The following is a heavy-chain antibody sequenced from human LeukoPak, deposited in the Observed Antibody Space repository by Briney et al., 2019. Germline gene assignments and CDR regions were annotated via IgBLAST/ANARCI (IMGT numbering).Heavy chain of an antibody. D-gene: IGHD6-19*01. CDR2: ISSSSSYI. CDR3: ARYSSGWYDAFDI. V-gene: IGHV3-21*01. J-gene: IGHJ3*02. Sequence: GGSLRLSCAASGFTFSSHSMNWVRQAPGKGLEWVSSISSSSSYIYYADSVKGRFTISRDNAKNSLYLQMNSLRAEDTAVYYCARYSSGWYDAFDIWGQGTMVTVSS. CDR1: GFTFSSHS.